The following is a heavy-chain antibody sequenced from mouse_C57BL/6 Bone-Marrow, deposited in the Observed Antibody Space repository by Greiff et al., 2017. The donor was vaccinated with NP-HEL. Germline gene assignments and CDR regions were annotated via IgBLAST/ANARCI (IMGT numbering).Heavy chain of an antibody. CDR1: GYTFTSYW. CDR3: ARGEYY. J-gene: IGHJ2*01. V-gene: IGHV1-55*01. CDR2: IYPGSGST. Sequence: QVQLQQPGAELVKPGASVKMSCKASGYTFTSYWITWVKQRPGQGLEWIGDIYPGSGSTYYNEKFKGKATLTVDKSSSTAYMLLSSLTSEDSAVYFCARGEYYWGQGTTLTVSS.